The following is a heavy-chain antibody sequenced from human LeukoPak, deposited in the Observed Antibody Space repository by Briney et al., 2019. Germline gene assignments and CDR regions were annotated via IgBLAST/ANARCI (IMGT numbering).Heavy chain of an antibody. J-gene: IGHJ4*02. V-gene: IGHV4-34*01. D-gene: IGHD3-3*01. Sequence: SETLSLTCAVYGGSFSGYYWSWIRQPPGKGLECIGEINHSGSTNYNPSLKSRVTISVDTSKNQFSLKLSSVTAADTAVYYCATRGFWATNRFDYWGQGTLVTVSS. CDR3: ATRGFWATNRFDY. CDR2: INHSGST. CDR1: GGSFSGYY.